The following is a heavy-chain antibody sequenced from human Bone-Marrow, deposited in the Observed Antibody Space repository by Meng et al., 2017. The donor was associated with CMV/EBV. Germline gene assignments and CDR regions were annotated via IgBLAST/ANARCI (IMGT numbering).Heavy chain of an antibody. CDR3: AREVGSTGTSDNWFDP. J-gene: IGHJ5*02. CDR1: GFTFSDYY. CDR2: ISSSSTI. V-gene: IGHV3-69-1*01. D-gene: IGHD1-7*01. Sequence: GESLKISCAASGFTFSDYYMNWVRQAPGKGLEWVSSISSSSTIYYADSVKGRFTISRDNAMNSLYLQMNSLRAEDTAVYYCAREVGSTGTSDNWFDPWGQGTLVTVSS.